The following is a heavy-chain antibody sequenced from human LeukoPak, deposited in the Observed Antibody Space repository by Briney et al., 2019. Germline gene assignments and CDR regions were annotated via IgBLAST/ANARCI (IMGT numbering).Heavy chain of an antibody. CDR2: IYSGGST. D-gene: IGHD6-13*01. CDR1: GFTVSSNY. V-gene: IGHV3-53*01. Sequence: SGGSLRLSCAASGFTVSSNYMSWVRQAPGKGLEWVSAIYSGGSTYYADSVKGRFTISRDNSKNTLYLQMNSLRAEDTAVYYCASVAAAGTGWFDPWGQGTLVTVSS. J-gene: IGHJ5*02. CDR3: ASVAAAGTGWFDP.